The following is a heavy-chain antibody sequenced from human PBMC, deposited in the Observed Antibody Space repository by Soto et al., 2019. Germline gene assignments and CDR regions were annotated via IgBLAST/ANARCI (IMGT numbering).Heavy chain of an antibody. J-gene: IGHJ4*02. CDR2: IFIGGTT. D-gene: IGHD6-13*01. V-gene: IGHV3-53*01. CDR3: AKDPQQPLREYFFDY. CDR1: GFTVRSSP. Sequence: GGSLRLSCAASGFTVRSSPITWVRPAPGKALEGVSVIFIGGTTQYAVSVKGRFTISRDYSKNTVYLQMNSLRAEDTAVYYCAKDPQQPLREYFFDYWGQGTVVTVSS.